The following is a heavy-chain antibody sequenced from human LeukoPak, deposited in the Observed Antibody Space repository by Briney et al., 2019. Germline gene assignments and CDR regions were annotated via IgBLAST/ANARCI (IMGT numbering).Heavy chain of an antibody. J-gene: IGHJ4*02. Sequence: GGSLRLSCAASGFIFGNFAMTWVRQAPGKGLEWVAIIGARFETFYAGSVKGRFTISRDNSRNTVSLQMTSLRGEDSAIYYCAKRGPGTRPGSFDYWGQGSLVTVSS. CDR3: AKRGPGTRPGSFDY. D-gene: IGHD1/OR15-1a*01. CDR1: GFIFGNFA. V-gene: IGHV3-23*01. CDR2: IGARFET.